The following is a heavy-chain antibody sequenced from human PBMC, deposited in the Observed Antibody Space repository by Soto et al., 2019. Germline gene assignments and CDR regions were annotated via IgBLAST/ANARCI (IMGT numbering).Heavy chain of an antibody. D-gene: IGHD1-1*01. CDR2: MNPNTGNS. CDR1: GYTFTSYD. CDR3: ARRAETNGWNGFGADKYYFDF. V-gene: IGHV1-8*01. J-gene: IGHJ4*02. Sequence: ASVKVSCKASGYTFTSYDIYWVRQATGQGLEWMGWMNPNTGNSGYAQKFQGRVTMNSDTSISTAHMELSSLRSEDTAVYYCARRAETNGWNGFGADKYYFDFWGQGTLVTVSS.